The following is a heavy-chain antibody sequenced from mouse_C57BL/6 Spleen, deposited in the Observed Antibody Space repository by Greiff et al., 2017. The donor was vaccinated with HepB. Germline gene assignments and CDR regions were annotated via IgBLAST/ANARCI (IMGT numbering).Heavy chain of an antibody. CDR2: ISYDGSN. D-gene: IGHD1-3*01. CDR1: GYSITRGYY. V-gene: IGHV3-6*01. CDR3: ARETSGTLAY. J-gene: IGHJ3*01. Sequence: EVQLQESGPGLVKPSQSLSLTCSVTGYSITRGYYWNWIRQFPGNKLEWMGYISYDGSNNYNPSLKNRISITRDTSKNQFFLKLNSVTTEDTATYYCARETSGTLAYWRQGTLVTVSA.